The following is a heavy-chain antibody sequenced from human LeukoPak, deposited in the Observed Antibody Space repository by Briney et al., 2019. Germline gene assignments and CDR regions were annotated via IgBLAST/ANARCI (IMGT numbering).Heavy chain of an antibody. Sequence: GGSLRLSCAASGFTFSSYAMSWVRQAPGKGLEWVSFISTSSSNIYYADSVKGRFTISRDNANNSLYLQMNSLRAEDTAVYYCARGLIRGVIGIDYWGQGTLVTVSS. CDR1: GFTFSSYA. CDR2: ISTSSSNI. J-gene: IGHJ4*02. CDR3: ARGLIRGVIGIDY. D-gene: IGHD3-10*01. V-gene: IGHV3-21*06.